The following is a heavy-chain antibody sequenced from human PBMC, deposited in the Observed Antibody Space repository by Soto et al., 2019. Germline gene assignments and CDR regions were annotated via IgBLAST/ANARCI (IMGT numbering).Heavy chain of an antibody. CDR2: ITPYNGNT. J-gene: IGHJ5*01. D-gene: IGHD3-16*02. Sequence: GASVKVFCKTSGYTFTNYDVTWVRQAPGRGLEWMGWITPYNGNTHYAPHLQGRITLATDTSTSTAYLDLTNLISDDTAMYYCARVVPGAVPWFDSWGQGTPVTVSS. V-gene: IGHV1-18*04. CDR3: ARVVPGAVPWFDS. CDR1: GYTFTNYD.